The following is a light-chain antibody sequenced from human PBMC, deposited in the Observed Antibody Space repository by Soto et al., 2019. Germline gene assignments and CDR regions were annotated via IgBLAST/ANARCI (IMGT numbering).Light chain of an antibody. CDR2: GAS. CDR3: QQYGSSPWT. Sequence: EIVMTQSPGILSVSPGERATLSCRASQSVSSNLAWYQQKPGQAPRLLIYGASTRATGIPARFSGSGSGTEFTLTISSLQSEDFAVYYCQQYGSSPWTFGQGTKVDIK. J-gene: IGKJ1*01. V-gene: IGKV3-15*01. CDR1: QSVSSN.